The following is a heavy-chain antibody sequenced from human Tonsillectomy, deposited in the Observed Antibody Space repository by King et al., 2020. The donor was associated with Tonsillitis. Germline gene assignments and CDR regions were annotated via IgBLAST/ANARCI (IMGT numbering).Heavy chain of an antibody. CDR2: ISINGGST. V-gene: IGHV3-64D*06. Sequence: VQLVESGGGLVQPGGSLRLSCSASGFTFSSYAMHWVRQAPGKGLEYVSAISINGGSTYYADSVKGRFTISRDNSKNTLYLQMSSLGAEDTAVYYCVKLLGMNDYGGNQSRYFDLWGRGTLVTVSS. CDR1: GFTFSSYA. J-gene: IGHJ2*01. CDR3: VKLLGMNDYGGNQSRYFDL. D-gene: IGHD4-23*01.